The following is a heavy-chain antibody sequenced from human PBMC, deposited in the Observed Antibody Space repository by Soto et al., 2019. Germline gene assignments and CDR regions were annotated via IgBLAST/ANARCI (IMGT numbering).Heavy chain of an antibody. V-gene: IGHV4-39*07. CDR1: GGSISRTTDY. CDR3: ARDGDGVFDY. Sequence: SEALSLTCIVPGGSISRTTDYWGWIRQPPGKGLEWIGNIYYSGNTFYNPSLQSRVTISVDTSKNQFSLKLTSATAADTAVYYCARDGDGVFDYWGQGTLVTVSS. J-gene: IGHJ4*02. CDR2: IYYSGNT. D-gene: IGHD2-8*01.